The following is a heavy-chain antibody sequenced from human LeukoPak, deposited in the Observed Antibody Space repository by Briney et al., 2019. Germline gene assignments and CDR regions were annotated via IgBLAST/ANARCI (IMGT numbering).Heavy chain of an antibody. CDR1: GFTFSSYA. V-gene: IGHV3-23*01. J-gene: IGHJ3*02. Sequence: GGSLRLSCAASGFTFSSYAMSWVRQAPGKGLEWVSAISGSGGSTYYADSVKGRFTISRDNSKNTLYLQMNSLRAEDTAVYYCAKGVNYDILTGYFPDDAFDIWGQGTMVTVSS. CDR2: ISGSGGST. D-gene: IGHD3-9*01. CDR3: AKGVNYDILTGYFPDDAFDI.